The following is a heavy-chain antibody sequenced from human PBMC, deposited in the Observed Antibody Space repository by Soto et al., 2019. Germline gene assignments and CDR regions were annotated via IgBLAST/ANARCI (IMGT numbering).Heavy chain of an antibody. CDR3: ARASEYSSSYYYYYGMDV. Sequence: PGGALRLSCAASGFTFSSYWMIWVRQAPGKGLEWVANIKQDGSEKYYVDSVKGRFTISRDNAKNSLYLQMNSLRAEDTAVYYCARASEYSSSYYYYYGMDVWGQGTTVTVSS. V-gene: IGHV3-7*03. J-gene: IGHJ6*02. D-gene: IGHD6-6*01. CDR1: GFTFSSYW. CDR2: IKQDGSEK.